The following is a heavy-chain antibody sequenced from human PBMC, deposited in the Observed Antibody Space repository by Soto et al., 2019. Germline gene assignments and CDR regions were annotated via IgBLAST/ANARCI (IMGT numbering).Heavy chain of an antibody. V-gene: IGHV3-74*01. J-gene: IGHJ4*02. D-gene: IGHD3-16*02. Sequence: PXGSLRLSFAASGFTFTNHCVHWVRQVPGKGLVWVSRINTDGSSTTYADSVKGRFTISRDNAKNTVYVQMNSLRAEDTAVYYCARDIKDDYVWGSYRYNYFDYWGQGTLVTVSS. CDR3: ARDIKDDYVWGSYRYNYFDY. CDR2: INTDGSST. CDR1: GFTFTNHC.